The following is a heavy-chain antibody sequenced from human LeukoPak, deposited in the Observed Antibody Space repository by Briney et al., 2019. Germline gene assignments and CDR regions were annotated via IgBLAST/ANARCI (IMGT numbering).Heavy chain of an antibody. V-gene: IGHV4-30-4*08. D-gene: IGHD3-10*01. J-gene: IGHJ4*02. CDR3: ASRGAMVRGVTNTDFDY. CDR2: IYYSGIT. CDR1: GGSSSSGDYY. Sequence: SETLSLXCTVSGGSSSSGDYYWSWSRQPPGKGPEWIGYIYYSGITYYNPSLKSRVTISVDTSKNQFSLKLSSVTAADTAVYYCASRGAMVRGVTNTDFDYWGQGTLVTVSS.